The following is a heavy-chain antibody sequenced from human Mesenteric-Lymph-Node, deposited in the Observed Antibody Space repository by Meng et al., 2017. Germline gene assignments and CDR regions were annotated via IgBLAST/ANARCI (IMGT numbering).Heavy chain of an antibody. CDR3: ARDRGWELLGYFYH. CDR1: GFTFSSYS. V-gene: IGHV3-21*01. J-gene: IGHJ4*02. D-gene: IGHD1-26*01. CDR2: ISSSSSYI. Sequence: GESLKISCAASGFTFSSYSMNWVRQAPGKGLEWVSSISSSSSYIYYADSVKGRFTISRDNAKNSLYLQMNSLRAEDTAVYYCARDRGWELLGYFYHWGQGTLVTVSS.